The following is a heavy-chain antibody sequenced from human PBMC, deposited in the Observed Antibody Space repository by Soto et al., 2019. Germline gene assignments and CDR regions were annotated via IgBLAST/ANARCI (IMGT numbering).Heavy chain of an antibody. CDR1: GFSLNTGGAG. Sequence: SGPTLVNPTQTLTLTCTFSGFSLNTGGAGVGWIRQPPGKALEWLALIYWDDDKRYSPSLKSRLTITKNTSKNQVVLTITKKDPVDTSTYYCAHRLARGATGLYFQHWGQGTPVTVSS. CDR2: IYWDDDK. V-gene: IGHV2-5*02. J-gene: IGHJ1*01. D-gene: IGHD3-9*01. CDR3: AHRLARGATGLYFQH.